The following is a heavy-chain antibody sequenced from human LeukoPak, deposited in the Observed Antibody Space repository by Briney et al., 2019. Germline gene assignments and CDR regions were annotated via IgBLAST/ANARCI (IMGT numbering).Heavy chain of an antibody. J-gene: IGHJ4*02. CDR1: GGSFSGYY. CDR2: INHSGST. D-gene: IGHD5-18*01. Sequence: SETLSLTCAVYGGSFSGYYWSWIRQPPGKGLEWTGEINHSGSTNYNPSLKSRVTISVDTSKNQFSLKLSSVTAADTAVYYCARARARGYSYGFGIYYFDYWGRGTLVTVSS. V-gene: IGHV4-34*01. CDR3: ARARARGYSYGFGIYYFDY.